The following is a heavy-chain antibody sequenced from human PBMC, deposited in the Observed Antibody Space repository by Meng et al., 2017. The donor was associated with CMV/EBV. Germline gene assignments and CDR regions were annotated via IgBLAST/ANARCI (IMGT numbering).Heavy chain of an antibody. Sequence: GESLKISCAASGFTFNSYAMHWVRQAPGKGLEWVAFIRYDGSNKYYADSVKGRFTISRDNSKNTLYLQMNSLRAEDTAVYYCAKGKGSRLYGMDVWGQGTTVTVSS. CDR3: AKGKGSRLYGMDV. V-gene: IGHV3-30*02. CDR1: GFTFNSYA. D-gene: IGHD1-26*01. CDR2: IRYDGSNK. J-gene: IGHJ6*02.